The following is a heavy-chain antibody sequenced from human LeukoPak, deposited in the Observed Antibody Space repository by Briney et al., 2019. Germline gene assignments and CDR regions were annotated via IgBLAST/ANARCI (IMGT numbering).Heavy chain of an antibody. D-gene: IGHD3-22*01. V-gene: IGHV3-48*01. CDR2: ISSSSSTI. Sequence: GGSLRLSCAASGFTFSSYSMNWVRQAPGKGLEWVSYISSSSSTIYYADSVKGRFTISRDNAKNSLYLQMNSLRAEDTAVYYCARERTLNYYDSRVDAFDIWGQGTMVTVSS. J-gene: IGHJ3*02. CDR3: ARERTLNYYDSRVDAFDI. CDR1: GFTFSSYS.